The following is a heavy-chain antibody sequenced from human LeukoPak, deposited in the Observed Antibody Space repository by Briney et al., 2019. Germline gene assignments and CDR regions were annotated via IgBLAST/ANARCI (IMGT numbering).Heavy chain of an antibody. CDR1: GFIFSDYY. CDR2: IRGSGSTI. J-gene: IGHJ3*02. CDR3: ARVDLDYGSGSYFPHAFDI. D-gene: IGHD3-10*01. V-gene: IGHV3-11*01. Sequence: GESLRLSCAASGFIFSDYYLSWIRQAPGKGLEWLSHIRGSGSTIYSADSVKGRFTISRDNAKNSLFLQMNSLRAEDTAVYYCARVDLDYGSGSYFPHAFDIWGQGTMVTVSS.